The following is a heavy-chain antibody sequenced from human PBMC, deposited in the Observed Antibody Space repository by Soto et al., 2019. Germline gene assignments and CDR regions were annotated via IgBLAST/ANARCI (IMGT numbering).Heavy chain of an antibody. CDR3: AREPSNGPDAFDI. D-gene: IGHD2-8*01. Sequence: GGSLRLSCAASGFTFSSYAMSWVRQAPGKGLEWVSAISGSGGTTYYADSVKGRFTISRDNSKNTLYLQMNSLRAEDTAVYYCAREPSNGPDAFDIWGQGTMVTVSS. CDR2: ISGSGGTT. CDR1: GFTFSSYA. J-gene: IGHJ3*02. V-gene: IGHV3-23*01.